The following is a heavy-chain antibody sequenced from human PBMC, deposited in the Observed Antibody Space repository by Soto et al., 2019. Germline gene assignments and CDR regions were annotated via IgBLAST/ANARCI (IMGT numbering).Heavy chain of an antibody. J-gene: IGHJ3*02. V-gene: IGHV1-18*01. Sequence: DSLQVSCKSSGYTFTSYCISWVRQAPGQGLEWMGWISAYNGNTNYAQKLQGRVTMTTDTSTSTAYMELRSLRSDDTAVYYCATKWMAHAFDIWGQGTMVTVAS. D-gene: IGHD6-19*01. CDR1: GYTFTSYC. CDR2: ISAYNGNT. CDR3: ATKWMAHAFDI.